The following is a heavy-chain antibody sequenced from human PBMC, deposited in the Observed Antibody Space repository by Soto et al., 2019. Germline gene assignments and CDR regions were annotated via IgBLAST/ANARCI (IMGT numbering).Heavy chain of an antibody. CDR2: ISSSSSTI. CDR3: ASYVDTAMVTSYYYYGMDV. D-gene: IGHD5-18*01. Sequence: GGSLRLSCAASGFTFSSYSMNWVRQAPGKGLAWVSYISSSSSTIYYADSVKGPFTMSRDNAKNSLYLQMNSLRDEDTAVYYCASYVDTAMVTSYYYYGMDVWGQGTTVTVSS. J-gene: IGHJ6*02. CDR1: GFTFSSYS. V-gene: IGHV3-48*02.